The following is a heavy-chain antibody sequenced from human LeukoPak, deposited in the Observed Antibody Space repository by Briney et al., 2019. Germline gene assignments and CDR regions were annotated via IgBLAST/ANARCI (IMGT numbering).Heavy chain of an antibody. Sequence: PGGSLRLSCAASGFTFSGYWMPWVRQAPGKGLVWVSRINSDGSSTSYADSVKGRFTISRDNAKNTLYLQMNSLRAEDTAVYYCARALRIVGATTDYYYYGMDVWGQGTTVTVSS. V-gene: IGHV3-74*01. CDR3: ARALRIVGATTDYYYYGMDV. CDR1: GFTFSGYW. CDR2: INSDGSST. J-gene: IGHJ6*02. D-gene: IGHD1-26*01.